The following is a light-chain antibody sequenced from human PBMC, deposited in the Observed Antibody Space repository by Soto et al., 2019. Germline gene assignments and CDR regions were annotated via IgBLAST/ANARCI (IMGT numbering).Light chain of an antibody. J-gene: IGLJ1*01. CDR2: SST. Sequence: QAVVTQEPSLTGSPGGTVTLTCAATTREVPSDHYACWFQLTRGQAHRPLIDSSTEKHSGTPDRFSGSLRGGKAALTLSGVQPEDEADYYCLLYHDGAHVFGTGTKVTVL. V-gene: IGLV7-43*01. CDR1: TREVPSDHY. CDR3: LLYHDGAHV.